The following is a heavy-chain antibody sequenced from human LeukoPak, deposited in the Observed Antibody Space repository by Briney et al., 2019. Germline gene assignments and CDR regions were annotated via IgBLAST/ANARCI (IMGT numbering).Heavy chain of an antibody. CDR1: GGSISSSSHY. D-gene: IGHD4-17*01. CDR3: ARRDYGVPFDP. V-gene: IGHV4-39*01. Sequence: SETLSLTCTVSGGSISSSSHYWGWIRQPPGRGLEWIATIYYTGDTYYNPSLQSRVTISADTSSNQFSLKLTSVTATDTAVYYCARRDYGVPFDPWGPGTLVTVSS. CDR2: IYYTGDT. J-gene: IGHJ5*02.